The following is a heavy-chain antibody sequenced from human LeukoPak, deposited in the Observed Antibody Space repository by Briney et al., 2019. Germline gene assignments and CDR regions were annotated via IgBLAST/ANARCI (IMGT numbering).Heavy chain of an antibody. D-gene: IGHD6-25*01. V-gene: IGHV3-23*01. Sequence: GGSLRLSCAASGFTFSSYAMSWVRQAPGKGPEWVSTISIDGGRTYYADSVKDRFTVSRDTSKNTLYLQMNSLRAEDTAVYYCARKGIGSSRYQNMDVWGKGTTVTVSS. CDR2: ISIDGGRT. J-gene: IGHJ6*03. CDR1: GFTFSSYA. CDR3: ARKGIGSSRYQNMDV.